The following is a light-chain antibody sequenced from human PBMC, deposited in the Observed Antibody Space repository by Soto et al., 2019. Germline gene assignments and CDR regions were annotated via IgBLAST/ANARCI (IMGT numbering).Light chain of an antibody. CDR1: SSDVGGYNY. CDR3: CSYAGDYTWV. CDR2: DVS. J-gene: IGLJ3*02. V-gene: IGLV2-11*01. Sequence: QSVLTQPRSVSGSPGQSVTISCTGTSSDVGGYNYVSCYQQHPGKAPKLMIYDVSKRPSGVPDRFFGSKSGNTASLTISGLQAEVEADYYCCSYAGDYTWVFGGGTKLTVL.